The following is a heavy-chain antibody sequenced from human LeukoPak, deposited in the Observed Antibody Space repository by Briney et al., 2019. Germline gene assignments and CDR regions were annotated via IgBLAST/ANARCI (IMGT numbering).Heavy chain of an antibody. CDR1: GFTVSSYA. J-gene: IGHJ3*02. CDR2: ISGSGGST. D-gene: IGHD3-22*01. Sequence: GGSLRLSCAASGFTVSSYAMSWVRQAPGKGLEWVSDISGSGGSTYYEDSVKGRITISRDNSKNTLYLQMNSLRAEDTAVYYCAKADYGSGYSNAFDMWGQGTMVTVSS. V-gene: IGHV3-23*01. CDR3: AKADYGSGYSNAFDM.